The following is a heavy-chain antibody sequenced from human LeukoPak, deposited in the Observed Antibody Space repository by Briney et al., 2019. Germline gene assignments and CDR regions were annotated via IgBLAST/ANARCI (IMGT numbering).Heavy chain of an antibody. CDR3: ARGCVAMLF. D-gene: IGHD2-21*01. Sequence: ASVKVSCKASGYTFTNYDINWVRQAAGQGLEWMGWMNPDSGDTDYAQKFQGRVTMTRDTSISTAYMELSSLGSEDTAIYYCARGCVAMLFWGQGTPVTVSS. CDR2: MNPDSGDT. V-gene: IGHV1-8*01. J-gene: IGHJ4*02. CDR1: GYTFTNYD.